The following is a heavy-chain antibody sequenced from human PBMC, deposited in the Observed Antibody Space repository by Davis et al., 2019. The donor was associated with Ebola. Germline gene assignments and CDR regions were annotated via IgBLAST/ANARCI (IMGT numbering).Heavy chain of an antibody. CDR1: GFTFSSYS. CDR3: ARDESGYDALGYYYYGMDV. Sequence: GESLKISCAASGFTFSSYSMNWVRQAPGKGLEWVSSIGSSSSYRYYADSVKGRFTISRDNAKNSLYLQMNSLRAEDTAVYYCARDESGYDALGYYYYGMDVWGQGTTVTVSS. V-gene: IGHV3-21*01. CDR2: IGSSSSYR. D-gene: IGHD5-12*01. J-gene: IGHJ6*02.